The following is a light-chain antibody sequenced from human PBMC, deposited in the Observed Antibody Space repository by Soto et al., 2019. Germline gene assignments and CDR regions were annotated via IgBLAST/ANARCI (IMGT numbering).Light chain of an antibody. J-gene: IGKJ2*01. Sequence: EIVMTQSPAILSVSPGERATLSCRASQSISRSLAWYQQKPGQAPRLLISDASTRATGIPARFSGSGSGTEFTLTISSLQSEDFALYYCHQYNSWPPGTLGQGSKVDI. CDR2: DAS. V-gene: IGKV3-15*01. CDR1: QSISRS. CDR3: HQYNSWPPGT.